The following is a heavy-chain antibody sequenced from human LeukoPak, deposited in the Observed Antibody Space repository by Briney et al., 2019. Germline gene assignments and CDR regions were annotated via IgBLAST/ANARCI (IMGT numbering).Heavy chain of an antibody. CDR2: IYWDDDK. CDR3: ARRREGYGDYRYYFDY. J-gene: IGHJ4*02. Sequence: SGPTLVKPTQTLSLTCTFSGFSLSTSGVGVGWIRQPPGKALEWLALIYWDDDKRYSPSLKSRLTITKDTSKNQVVLTMTNMDPVDTATYYCARRREGYGDYRYYFDYWGQGTLVTVSS. V-gene: IGHV2-5*02. CDR1: GFSLSTSGVG. D-gene: IGHD4-17*01.